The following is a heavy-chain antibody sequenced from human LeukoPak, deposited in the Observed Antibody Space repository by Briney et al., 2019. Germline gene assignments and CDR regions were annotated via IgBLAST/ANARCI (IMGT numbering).Heavy chain of an antibody. Sequence: PGGSLRLSCVASGFTFSSFWMSWVRLTPGKGLEWVANIDQGGSATYYVGSVEGRFTISRDNAKNSLYLQMNSLRDKDTAVYYCARSRAIGTVDFWGQGALVTVAS. J-gene: IGHJ4*02. CDR3: ARSRAIGTVDF. V-gene: IGHV3-7*01. CDR2: IDQGGSAT. CDR1: GFTFSSFW. D-gene: IGHD1-1*01.